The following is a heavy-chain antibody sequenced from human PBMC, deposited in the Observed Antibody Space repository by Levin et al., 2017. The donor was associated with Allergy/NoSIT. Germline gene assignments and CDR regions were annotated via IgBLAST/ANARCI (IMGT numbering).Heavy chain of an antibody. Sequence: GGSLRLSCAASGFTFSTYGMHWVRQAPGKGLEWVAVISYDGSNKYYEDSVKGRFTISRDDSKNTLYLQMNSLRAEDTAVDYCAKDRTTRYFDHFYYYYGMDVWGQGTTVTVSS. CDR1: GFTFSTYG. D-gene: IGHD3-9*01. CDR2: ISYDGSNK. CDR3: AKDRTTRYFDHFYYYYGMDV. V-gene: IGHV3-30*18. J-gene: IGHJ6*02.